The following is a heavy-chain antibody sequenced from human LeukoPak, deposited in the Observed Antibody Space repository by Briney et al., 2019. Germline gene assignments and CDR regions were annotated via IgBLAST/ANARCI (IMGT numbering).Heavy chain of an antibody. D-gene: IGHD1-14*01. Sequence: SETLSPTCTVSGDSISDYYWSWIRQPAGKGLEWIGRIYTSGSTNYNPSLRSRVTMSVDASKNLFSLKLTSVTAADTAVYYCARAFAPGGSNWFDPWGQGTLVIVSS. CDR1: GDSISDYY. CDR3: ARAFAPGGSNWFDP. J-gene: IGHJ5*02. V-gene: IGHV4-4*07. CDR2: IYTSGST.